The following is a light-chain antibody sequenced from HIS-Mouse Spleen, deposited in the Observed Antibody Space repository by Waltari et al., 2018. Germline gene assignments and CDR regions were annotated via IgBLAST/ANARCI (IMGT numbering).Light chain of an antibody. CDR1: SSDVGGYNY. Sequence: QSALTQPASVSGSPGQSITISCTGTSSDVGGYNYVSWYQQHPGKAPKLMIYDVSNRHSGVSNRFSGSKSGHTASLTISGLQAEDEADYYCSSYTSSSAVVFGGGTKLTVL. J-gene: IGLJ2*01. CDR2: DVS. V-gene: IGLV2-14*03. CDR3: SSYTSSSAVV.